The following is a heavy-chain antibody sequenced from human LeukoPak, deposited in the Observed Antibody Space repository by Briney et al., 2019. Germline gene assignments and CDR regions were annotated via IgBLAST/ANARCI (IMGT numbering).Heavy chain of an antibody. J-gene: IGHJ4*02. CDR1: GYSISSGYF. CDR3: ARHPTNPGVDY. Sequence: SETLSLTCTVSGYSISSGYFWGWMRQPPGKGLEWIGSIYQSETAHYNPSLKSRVTISVHTSNNQFSLKLSSVTAADTAVYYCARHPTNPGVDYWGQGTLVTVSS. CDR2: IYQSETA. V-gene: IGHV4-38-2*02. D-gene: IGHD3-10*01.